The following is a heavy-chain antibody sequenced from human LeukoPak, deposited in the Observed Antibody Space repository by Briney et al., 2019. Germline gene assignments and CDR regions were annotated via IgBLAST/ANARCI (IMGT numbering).Heavy chain of an antibody. CDR2: ISSSSSYI. Sequence: PGGSLRLSCAASGFTFSSYSMNWVRQAPGKGLEWVSSISSSSSYIYYADSVKGRFTISRDNAKNSLYLQMNSLRAEDTAVYYCARDHLDYNPPNWFDPWGQGTLVTVSS. V-gene: IGHV3-21*01. CDR3: ARDHLDYNPPNWFDP. D-gene: IGHD4-11*01. J-gene: IGHJ5*02. CDR1: GFTFSSYS.